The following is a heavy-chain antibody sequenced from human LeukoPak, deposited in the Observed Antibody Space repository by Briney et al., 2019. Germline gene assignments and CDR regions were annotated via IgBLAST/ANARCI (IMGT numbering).Heavy chain of an antibody. Sequence: GGSLRLSCAASGFTFSSYAMSWVRQAPGKGLEWVSSISSSSSYIYYADSVKGRFTISRDNAKNSLYLQMSSLRAEDTAVYYCARTYSSGYVSSLGYWGQGTLVTVSS. D-gene: IGHD6-19*01. V-gene: IGHV3-21*01. J-gene: IGHJ4*02. CDR3: ARTYSSGYVSSLGY. CDR2: ISSSSSYI. CDR1: GFTFSSYA.